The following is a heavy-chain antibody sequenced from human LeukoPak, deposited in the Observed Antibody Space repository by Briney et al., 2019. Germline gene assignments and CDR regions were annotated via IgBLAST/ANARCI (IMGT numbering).Heavy chain of an antibody. CDR2: IKQDGSEK. CDR3: ARVSSGWYGLDY. D-gene: IGHD6-19*01. J-gene: IGHJ4*02. Sequence: GGSLRLSCAASGFTFDDYGMSWVRQAPGKGLEWVANIKQDGSEKYYVDSVKGRFTISRDNAKNSLYLQMNSLRAEDTAVYYCARVSSGWYGLDYWGQGTLVTVSS. CDR1: GFTFDDYG. V-gene: IGHV3-7*01.